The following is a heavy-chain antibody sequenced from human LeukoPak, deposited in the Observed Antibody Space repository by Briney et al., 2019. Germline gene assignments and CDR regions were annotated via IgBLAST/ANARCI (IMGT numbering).Heavy chain of an antibody. CDR3: ARDHRGSYYGSGSYYYLDV. J-gene: IGHJ6*03. V-gene: IGHV1-69*13. D-gene: IGHD3-10*01. CDR2: ILPAFGTS. Sequence: ASVKVSCKASGGSYNNYAITWVRQAPGQGLEWVGGILPAFGTSHYAQRFQGRVTITADESTGTTYMELSSLRSEDTAVYYCARDHRGSYYGSGSYYYLDVWGKGTTVTVSS. CDR1: GGSYNNYA.